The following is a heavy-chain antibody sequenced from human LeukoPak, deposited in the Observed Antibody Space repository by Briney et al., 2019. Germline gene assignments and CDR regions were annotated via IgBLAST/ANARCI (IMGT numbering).Heavy chain of an antibody. J-gene: IGHJ4*02. V-gene: IGHV1-46*03. CDR1: GYTFTSYY. CDR3: ARGPQHQDIVVLPAPGY. D-gene: IGHD2-2*01. CDR2: INPSGGST. Sequence: ASEKVSCKASGYTFTSYYMHWLRQAPGPGLEWMGIINPSGGSTSYAQKFQGRVTMTRDTSTSTLYMEQRSVRSEDTAVYYCARGPQHQDIVVLPAPGYWGQGTLVTVSS.